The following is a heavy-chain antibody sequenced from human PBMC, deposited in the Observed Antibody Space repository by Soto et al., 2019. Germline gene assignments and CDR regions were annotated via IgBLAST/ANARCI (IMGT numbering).Heavy chain of an antibody. Sequence: ASVKVSCKASGYTFTSYYMHWVRQAPGRGLEWMGIINPSGGSTSYAQKFQGRVTMTRDTSTSTVYMELSSLRSEDTAVYYCARDPDDKSYYDFWSGYFETIYYCYGMDVWGQGTT. CDR2: INPSGGST. D-gene: IGHD3-3*01. CDR1: GYTFTSYY. CDR3: ARDPDDKSYYDFWSGYFETIYYCYGMDV. V-gene: IGHV1-46*01. J-gene: IGHJ6*01.